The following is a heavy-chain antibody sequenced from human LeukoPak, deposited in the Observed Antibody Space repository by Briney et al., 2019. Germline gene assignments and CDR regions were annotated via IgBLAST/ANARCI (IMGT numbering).Heavy chain of an antibody. CDR3: ARDLSIAAPGTDFDY. Sequence: ASVKVSCKASGYTFTSYGISWVRQAPGQGLEWMGWISAYNGNTNYAQKLQGRVTMTTDTSTSTAYMELRSLRSDDTAVYYCARDLSIAAPGTDFDYWGQGTLVTVSS. D-gene: IGHD6-13*01. J-gene: IGHJ4*02. V-gene: IGHV1-18*01. CDR1: GYTFTSYG. CDR2: ISAYNGNT.